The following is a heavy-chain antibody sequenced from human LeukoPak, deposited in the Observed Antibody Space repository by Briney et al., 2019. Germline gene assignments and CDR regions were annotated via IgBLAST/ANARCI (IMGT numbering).Heavy chain of an antibody. CDR1: GFTFSTYT. Sequence: GGSLRLSCAASGFTFSTYTMSWVRQAPGKGLEWVSGISGSGRGGNTYYADSVKGRFTISRDDSKNTLYLQVNSLRAEDTAVYYCAKAGSIRFDYWGQGTLVTVSS. CDR2: ISGSGRGGNT. J-gene: IGHJ4*02. D-gene: IGHD1-26*01. V-gene: IGHV3-23*01. CDR3: AKAGSIRFDY.